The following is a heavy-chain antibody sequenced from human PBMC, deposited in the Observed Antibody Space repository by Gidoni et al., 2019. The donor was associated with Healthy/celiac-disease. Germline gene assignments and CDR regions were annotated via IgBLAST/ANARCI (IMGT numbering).Heavy chain of an antibody. D-gene: IGHD2-21*02. CDR2: IYTSGST. V-gene: IGHV4-61*02. Sequence: QVQLQESGPGLVTPSQTLSLTCTVSGGSISSGSYYWSWIRQPAGKGLEWIGRIYTSGSTNYNPSLKSRVTISVDTSKNQFSLKLSSVTAADTAVYYWARGAYCGGDCYPDYWGQGTLVTVSS. J-gene: IGHJ4*02. CDR3: ARGAYCGGDCYPDY. CDR1: GGSISSGSYY.